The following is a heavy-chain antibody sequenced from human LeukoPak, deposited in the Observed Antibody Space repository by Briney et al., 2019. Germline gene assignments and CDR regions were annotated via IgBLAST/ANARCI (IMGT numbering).Heavy chain of an antibody. J-gene: IGHJ4*02. CDR2: ISGSGGST. CDR3: ARPTYYYDSSGYYPYNY. D-gene: IGHD3-22*01. CDR1: GFTFSSYG. V-gene: IGHV3-23*01. Sequence: GRSLRLSCAASGFTFSSYGMHWVRQAPGKGLEWVSAISGSGGSTYYADSVKGRFTISRDNSKNTLYLQMNSLRAEDTAVYYCARPTYYYDSSGYYPYNYWGQGTLVTVSS.